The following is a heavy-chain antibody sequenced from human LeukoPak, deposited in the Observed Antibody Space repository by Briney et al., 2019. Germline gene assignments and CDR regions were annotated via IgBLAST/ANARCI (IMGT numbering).Heavy chain of an antibody. V-gene: IGHV3-15*01. D-gene: IGHD3-22*01. Sequence: GGSPRLSRAASGFTFSNAWMSWVRQAPGKGLEWVGRIKSKTDGGTTDYAAPVKGRFTISRDDSKNTLYLQMNSLKTEDTAVYYCTTEEGSYYYDSSGYRFDYWGQGTLVTVSS. CDR2: IKSKTDGGTT. J-gene: IGHJ4*02. CDR1: GFTFSNAW. CDR3: TTEEGSYYYDSSGYRFDY.